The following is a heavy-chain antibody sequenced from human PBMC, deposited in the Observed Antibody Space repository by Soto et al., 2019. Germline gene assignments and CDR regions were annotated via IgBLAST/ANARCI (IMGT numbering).Heavy chain of an antibody. V-gene: IGHV5-10-1*01. CDR3: ARLSGDGHKSGFSFDS. J-gene: IGHJ4*02. Sequence: HGESLKISCNGSGYSFTNYWISWVRQMPGKGLECMGRIDPSDSYTHYGPSFRAHVTISGDKSINTAYLQWSSLKASDTAMYYCARLSGDGHKSGFSFDSWGQGTLVTVSS. CDR2: IDPSDSYT. CDR1: GYSFTNYW. D-gene: IGHD3-10*01.